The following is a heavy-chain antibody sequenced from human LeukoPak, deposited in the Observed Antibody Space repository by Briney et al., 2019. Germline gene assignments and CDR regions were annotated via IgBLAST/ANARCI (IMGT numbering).Heavy chain of an antibody. CDR1: GFTFSSYS. CDR3: ARDLLKSYNYYYGMDV. J-gene: IGHJ6*02. Sequence: GGSLRLSCAASGFTFSSYSMNWVRQAPGKGLEWVSVIYSGGSTYYADSVKGRFTISRDNSKNTLYLQMNSLRAEDTAVYYCARDLLKSYNYYYGMDVWGQGTTVTVSS. V-gene: IGHV3-66*01. CDR2: IYSGGST. D-gene: IGHD2-2*02.